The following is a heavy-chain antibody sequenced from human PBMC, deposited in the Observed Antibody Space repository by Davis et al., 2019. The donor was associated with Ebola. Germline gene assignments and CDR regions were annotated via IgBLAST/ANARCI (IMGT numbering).Heavy chain of an antibody. Sequence: PSETLSLTCAVYGGSFSGYYWNWIRQPPGKGLEWIGEINHSGSTNYSPSLKSRVTISVDTSKNQFSLKMISVTAADSALYYCARRSSIAAPFRWGQGTLVTVSS. CDR2: INHSGST. D-gene: IGHD6-6*01. CDR1: GGSFSGYY. CDR3: ARRSSIAAPFR. J-gene: IGHJ1*01. V-gene: IGHV4-34*01.